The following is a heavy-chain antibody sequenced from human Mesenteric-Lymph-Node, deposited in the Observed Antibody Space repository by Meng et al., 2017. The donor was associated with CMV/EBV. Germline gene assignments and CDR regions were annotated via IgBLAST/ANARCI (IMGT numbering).Heavy chain of an antibody. J-gene: IGHJ4*02. V-gene: IGHV3-23*01. CDR2: ISGSGDST. D-gene: IGHD3-10*01. CDR3: ANLAILLYFGGRDY. CDR1: RFTFSSYA. Sequence: GESLKISCAASRFTFSSYAMSWVCQAPGKGLEWVSVISGSGDSTYNADSVKGRFTISRDNSKNTLNLQMNSLRAEDTAVYYCANLAILLYFGGRDYWGQGALVTVSS.